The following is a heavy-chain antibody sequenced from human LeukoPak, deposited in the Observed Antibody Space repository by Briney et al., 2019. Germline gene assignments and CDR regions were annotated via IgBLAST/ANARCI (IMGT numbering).Heavy chain of an antibody. Sequence: ASVKVSCKASGYTFTGYCMHWVRQAPGQGLEWMGWINPNSGGTNYAQKFQGRVTMTRDTSISTAYMELSRLRSDDTAVYYYARDPSGWELPTDYWGQGTLVTVSS. D-gene: IGHD1-26*01. CDR2: INPNSGGT. CDR3: ARDPSGWELPTDY. V-gene: IGHV1-2*02. J-gene: IGHJ4*02. CDR1: GYTFTGYC.